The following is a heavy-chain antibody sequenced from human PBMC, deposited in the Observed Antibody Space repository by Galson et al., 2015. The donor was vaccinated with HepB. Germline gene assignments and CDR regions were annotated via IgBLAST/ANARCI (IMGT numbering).Heavy chain of an antibody. CDR1: GYNFSSYW. J-gene: IGHJ4*02. CDR3: ARRVLRGGGDFDY. Sequence: QSGAEVKKPGESLKISCKASGYNFSSYWIGWVRQMPGKGLEWMGIIYAGDSDTRYSPSFYGQITNPADKSISTAYLQWSSRKAPDITMYYCARRVLRGGGDFDYWGQGTLVTVSS. D-gene: IGHD3-9*01. CDR2: IYAGDSDT. V-gene: IGHV5-51*01.